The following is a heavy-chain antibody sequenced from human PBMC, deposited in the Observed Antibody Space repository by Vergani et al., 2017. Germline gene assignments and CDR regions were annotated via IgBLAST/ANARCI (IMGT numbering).Heavy chain of an antibody. V-gene: IGHV1-2*02. Sequence: QVQLVQSGAEVKKPGASVKVSCKASGYTFTGYYMHWVRQAPGQGLEWMGWINPNSGGTNYAQKFQGRVTITADESTSTAYMELSSLRSEDTAVYYCARDRRPEDAFDIWGQGTMVTVSS. D-gene: IGHD1-14*01. CDR3: ARDRRPEDAFDI. CDR1: GYTFTGYY. CDR2: INPNSGGT. J-gene: IGHJ3*02.